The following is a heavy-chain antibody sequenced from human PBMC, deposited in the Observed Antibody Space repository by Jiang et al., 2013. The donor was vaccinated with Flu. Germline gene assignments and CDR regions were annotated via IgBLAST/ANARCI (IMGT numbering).Heavy chain of an antibody. J-gene: IGHJ4*02. Sequence: GGGVVQPGRSLRLSCAASGFTFSSYAMHWVRQAPGKGLEWVAVISYDGSNKYYADSVKGRFTISRDNSKNTLYLQMNSLRAEDTAVYYCARVKRGYSYGNYFDYWGQGTLVTVSS. CDR2: ISYDGSNK. CDR3: ARVKRGYSYGNYFDY. V-gene: IGHV3-30*04. D-gene: IGHD5-18*01. CDR1: GFTFSSYA.